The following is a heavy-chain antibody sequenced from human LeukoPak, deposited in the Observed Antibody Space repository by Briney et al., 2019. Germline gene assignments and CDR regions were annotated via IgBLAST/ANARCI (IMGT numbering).Heavy chain of an antibody. Sequence: SVNVSCTASGGTFSSYAISWVRQAPGQGLEWMGGIIPIFGTANYAQKFQGRVTITADESTSTAYMELSSLRSEDTAVYYCARTYYDSSGPLDYWGQGTLVTVSS. J-gene: IGHJ4*02. V-gene: IGHV1-69*13. CDR2: IIPIFGTA. D-gene: IGHD3-22*01. CDR1: GGTFSSYA. CDR3: ARTYYDSSGPLDY.